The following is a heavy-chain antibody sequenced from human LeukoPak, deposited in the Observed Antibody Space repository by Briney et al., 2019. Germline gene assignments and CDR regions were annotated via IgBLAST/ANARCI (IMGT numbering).Heavy chain of an antibody. J-gene: IGHJ4*02. CDR3: ARGIPGDY. Sequence: GGSLRLSCAASGFIFSNYGMNWVRQAPGKGLEWVAVISYDGSNKYCADSVKGRFTISRDNSRNTLYLQMNSLRAEDTAVYYCARGIPGDYWGQGTLVTVSS. V-gene: IGHV3-30*03. CDR1: GFIFSNYG. CDR2: ISYDGSNK. D-gene: IGHD2-21*01.